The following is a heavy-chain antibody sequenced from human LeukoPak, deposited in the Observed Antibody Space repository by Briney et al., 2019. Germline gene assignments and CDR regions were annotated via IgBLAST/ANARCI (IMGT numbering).Heavy chain of an antibody. V-gene: IGHV5-51*01. CDR3: ARRRYDSSGYYQYAWFDY. D-gene: IGHD3-22*01. CDR2: IYPGDSDT. Sequence: GESLQISCKGSGYSFTSYWIGWVRQMPGKGLEWMGIIYPGDSDTRYSPSFQGQVTISADKSISTAYLQWSSLKASDTAMYYCARRRYDSSGYYQYAWFDYWGQGTLVTVSS. J-gene: IGHJ4*02. CDR1: GYSFTSYW.